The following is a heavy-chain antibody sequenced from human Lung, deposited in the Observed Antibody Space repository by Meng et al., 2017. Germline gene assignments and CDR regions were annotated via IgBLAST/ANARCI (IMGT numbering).Heavy chain of an antibody. CDR3: TNDRLNH. J-gene: IGHJ1*01. V-gene: IGHV3-74*01. Sequence: VGAGGRCIPPACSLRFSCAASRFISTDHWMHWVRQGPGKGLVWVSRINRDGTKPTYADSVKGRFTISRDNAKNTLYLQMNNLRAEDTAFYYCTNDRLNHWGQGALVTVSS. D-gene: IGHD1-1*01. CDR2: INRDGTKP. CDR1: RFISTDHW.